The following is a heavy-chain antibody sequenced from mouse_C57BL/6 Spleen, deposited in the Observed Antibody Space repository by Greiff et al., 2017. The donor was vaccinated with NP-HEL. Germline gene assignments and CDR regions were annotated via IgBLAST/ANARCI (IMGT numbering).Heavy chain of an antibody. CDR2: INPSSGYT. V-gene: IGHV1-7*01. CDR3: ARSMATVVERVFAY. D-gene: IGHD1-1*01. J-gene: IGHJ3*01. CDR1: GYTFTSYW. Sequence: QVQLKQSGAELAKPGASVKLSCKASGYTFTSYWMHWVKQRPGQGLEWIGYINPSSGYTKYNQKFKDKATLTADKSSSTAYMQLSSLTDDGSAVEYCARSMATVVERVFAYWGKGTLVTVSA.